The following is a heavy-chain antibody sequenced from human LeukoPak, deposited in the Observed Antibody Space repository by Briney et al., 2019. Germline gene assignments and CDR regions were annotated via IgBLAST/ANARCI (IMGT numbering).Heavy chain of an antibody. CDR3: AREDYSSGNPTIDT. J-gene: IGHJ5*02. D-gene: IGHD3-10*01. Sequence: GGSLRLSCAASGFTFSRYAMKWVRQAPGKGLEWVSCIGSSGSYTYYADSVKGRFTISRDNAKASLDLQMHSLRAEDGAVYYCAREDYSSGNPTIDTWGQGTLVTVSS. CDR1: GFTFSRYA. CDR2: IGSSGSYT. V-gene: IGHV3-21*01.